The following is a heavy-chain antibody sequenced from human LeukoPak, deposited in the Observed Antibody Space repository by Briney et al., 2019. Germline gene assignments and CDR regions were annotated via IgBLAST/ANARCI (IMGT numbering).Heavy chain of an antibody. J-gene: IGHJ5*02. Sequence: ASVKVSCKASGYTFTSYAMNWVRQAPGQGLEWMGWINPNSGGTNYAQKFQGRVTMTRDTSISTAYMELSRLRSDDTAVYYCARDQGFHYDFWSGTPTGWFDPWGQGTLVTVSS. CDR3: ARDQGFHYDFWSGTPTGWFDP. CDR2: INPNSGGT. D-gene: IGHD3-3*01. V-gene: IGHV1-2*02. CDR1: GYTFTSYA.